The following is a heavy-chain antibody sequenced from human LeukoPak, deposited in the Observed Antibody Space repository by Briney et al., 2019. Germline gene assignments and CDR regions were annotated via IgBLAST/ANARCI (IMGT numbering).Heavy chain of an antibody. V-gene: IGHV3-48*04. CDR3: ARDLGITGTRRGLRFDP. J-gene: IGHJ5*02. CDR1: GFTFSSYS. CDR2: IRSSGTTT. D-gene: IGHD1-7*01. Sequence: GGSLRLSCAASGFTFSSYSMNWVRQAPGEGPEWISYIRSSGTTTYYADSVKGRFTISRDNAKNSLYLQMNSLRAEDTAVYYCARDLGITGTRRGLRFDPWGQGTLVTVSS.